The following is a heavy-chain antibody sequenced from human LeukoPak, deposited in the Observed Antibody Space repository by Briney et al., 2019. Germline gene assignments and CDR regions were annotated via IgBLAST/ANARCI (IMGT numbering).Heavy chain of an antibody. J-gene: IGHJ4*02. CDR1: GYPFTSYY. CDR2: INPSGGST. D-gene: IGHD1-26*01. V-gene: IGHV1-46*01. Sequence: ASVKVSCKASGYPFTSYYMHWVRQAPGQGLEWMGIINPSGGSTSYAQKFQGRATMTRDMSTSTVYMELSSLRSEDTAVYYCARVGVGSSHRYFDYWGQGTLVTVSS. CDR3: ARVGVGSSHRYFDY.